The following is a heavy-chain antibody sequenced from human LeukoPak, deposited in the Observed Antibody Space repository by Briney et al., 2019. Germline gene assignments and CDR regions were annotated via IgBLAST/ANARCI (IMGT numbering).Heavy chain of an antibody. CDR2: INHSGST. V-gene: IGHV4-39*07. D-gene: IGHD2-21*02. CDR1: GRSLSSSSYY. CDR3: ARRVVVATRGVVWFDP. Sequence: SETLSLTCTVSGRSLSSSSYYWGWIRQPPGKGLEWIGEINHSGSTNYNPSLKSRVTISLDPSKNQFSLKLSSVTAADTAVYYCARRVVVATRGVVWFDPWGQGTLVTVSS. J-gene: IGHJ5*02.